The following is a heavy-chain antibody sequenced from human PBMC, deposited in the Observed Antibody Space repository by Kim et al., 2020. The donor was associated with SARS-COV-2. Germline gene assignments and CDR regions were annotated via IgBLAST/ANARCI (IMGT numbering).Heavy chain of an antibody. V-gene: IGHV5-51*01. CDR3: ARGDFTVGATNAY. CDR2: IYPGDSDT. J-gene: IGHJ4*02. D-gene: IGHD1-26*01. Sequence: GESLKISCKGSGYSFPTYWIGWVRQMPGKGLEWMGIIYPGDSDTRYSPSFQGQVTISADKSITTAYLQWSSLKASDTAMYYCARGDFTVGATNAYWGQGTLVTVSS. CDR1: GYSFPTYW.